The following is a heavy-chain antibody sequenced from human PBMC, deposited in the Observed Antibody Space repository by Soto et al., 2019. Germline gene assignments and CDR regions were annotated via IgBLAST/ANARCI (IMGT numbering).Heavy chain of an antibody. D-gene: IGHD1-1*01. CDR3: ARDRQLGGDRLDP. CDR1: GYTFTSFG. CDR2: ISAHNGNT. V-gene: IGHV1-18*01. J-gene: IGHJ5*02. Sequence: ASVKVSCKASGYTFTSFGVSWVRQAPGQGLEWMGWISAHNGNTNYAQKLQGRVTMTTDTSTSTAYMELRSLRSDDTAVYYCARDRQLGGDRLDPWGQGTLVTVSS.